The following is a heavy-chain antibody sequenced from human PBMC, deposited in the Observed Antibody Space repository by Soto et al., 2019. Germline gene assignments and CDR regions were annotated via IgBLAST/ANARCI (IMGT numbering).Heavy chain of an antibody. Sequence: PGGSLRLSCKGSGFTFGDYALNWFRQSPGKGLEWVGFIRSKVYGGTADYAASVKGRFTISRDDSKSIAYLQMNSLKTEDTAMYYCAKDRYSGTYPTEFDYWGQGSLVTVSS. V-gene: IGHV3-49*03. CDR1: GFTFGDYA. D-gene: IGHD1-26*01. J-gene: IGHJ4*02. CDR2: IRSKVYGGTA. CDR3: AKDRYSGTYPTEFDY.